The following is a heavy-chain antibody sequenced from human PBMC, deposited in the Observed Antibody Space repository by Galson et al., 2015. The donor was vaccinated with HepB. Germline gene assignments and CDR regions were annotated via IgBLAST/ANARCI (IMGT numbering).Heavy chain of an antibody. CDR1: GYPYRNFV. Sequence: SVKVSCKASGYPYRNFVINWVRQAQGQGLEGMGRISVYNGDTSFAQNLQVRVTLTTDTSSNTAYMELRSLRPDDTALYYCAREGYGGIDAFDIWGQGTMVIVSS. CDR2: ISVYNGDT. CDR3: AREGYGGIDAFDI. D-gene: IGHD4-23*01. V-gene: IGHV1-18*04. J-gene: IGHJ3*02.